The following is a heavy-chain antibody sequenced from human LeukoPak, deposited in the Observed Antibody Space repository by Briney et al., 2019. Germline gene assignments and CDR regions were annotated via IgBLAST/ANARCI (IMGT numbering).Heavy chain of an antibody. D-gene: IGHD2-2*01. CDR2: MYYSGST. V-gene: IGHV4-59*01. J-gene: IGHJ5*02. Sequence: SETLSLTCTVSGGSISSYYWGWIRQPPGKGLEWIAYMYYSGSTSYNPSLKSRVTMSGDTSKNQFSLRLSSVTAADTAVYYCARMYSSSPNWFDPWGQGTLVTVSS. CDR3: ARMYSSSPNWFDP. CDR1: GGSISSYY.